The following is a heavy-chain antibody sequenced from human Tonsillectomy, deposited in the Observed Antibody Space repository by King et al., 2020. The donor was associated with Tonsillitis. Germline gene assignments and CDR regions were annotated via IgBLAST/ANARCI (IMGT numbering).Heavy chain of an antibody. CDR2: VWYDGTIK. Sequence: QLVQSGGGVVQPGRSLRLSCAASGFTFNSYGIHWVRQAPGKGLEWVAVVWYDGTIKYYADSVKGRFTISRDNSRNTLYLQMNSLRAEDTAVYYCATDRGSGCDYWGQGTLVTVSS. V-gene: IGHV3-33*01. CDR3: ATDRGSGCDY. CDR1: GFTFNSYG. D-gene: IGHD3-10*01. J-gene: IGHJ4*02.